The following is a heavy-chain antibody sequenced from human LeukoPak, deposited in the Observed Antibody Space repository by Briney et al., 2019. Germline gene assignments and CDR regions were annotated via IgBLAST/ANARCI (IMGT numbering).Heavy chain of an antibody. J-gene: IGHJ5*02. CDR1: GGAFSSYA. D-gene: IGHD6-13*01. Sequence: SVKVSCKASGGAFSSYAISWVRQAPGQGLEWMGGIIPIFGTANYAQKFQGRVTITADESTSTAYMELSSLRPEDTAVYYCARGLRQQLVNWFDPWGQGTLVTVSS. CDR2: IIPIFGTA. CDR3: ARGLRQQLVNWFDP. V-gene: IGHV1-69*13.